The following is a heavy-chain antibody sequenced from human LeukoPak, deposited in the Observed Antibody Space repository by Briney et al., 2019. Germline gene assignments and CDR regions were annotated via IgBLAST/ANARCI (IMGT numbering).Heavy chain of an antibody. CDR2: IKSDGSST. CDR1: GFTFSRYW. J-gene: IGHJ4*02. CDR3: VRDNRSYNFDY. V-gene: IGHV3-74*01. D-gene: IGHD1-26*01. Sequence: GGSLRLSCAASGFTFSRYWMHWVRQAPGKGLVWVSCIKSDGSSTSIADSAKGRLTISRDNAKNTVYLQMNSLRAEDTAVYYCVRDNRSYNFDYWGQGTLVTVSS.